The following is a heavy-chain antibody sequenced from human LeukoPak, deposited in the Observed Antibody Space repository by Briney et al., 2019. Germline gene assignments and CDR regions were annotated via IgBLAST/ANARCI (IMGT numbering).Heavy chain of an antibody. CDR2: ISSSSSYI. Sequence: GGSLRLSCAASRFTFSSYSMNWVRQAPGKGLEWVSSISSSSSYIYYADSVKGRFTISRDNAKNSLYLQMNSLRAEDTAVYYCARDKRSGQGCFDIWGQGTMVTVSS. V-gene: IGHV3-21*01. CDR1: RFTFSSYS. CDR3: ARDKRSGQGCFDI. J-gene: IGHJ3*02. D-gene: IGHD3-10*01.